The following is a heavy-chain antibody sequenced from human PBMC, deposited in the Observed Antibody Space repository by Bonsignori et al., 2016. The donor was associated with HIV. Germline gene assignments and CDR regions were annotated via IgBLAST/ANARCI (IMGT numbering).Heavy chain of an antibody. D-gene: IGHD6-19*01. Sequence: WIRQPPGKGLEWVSLIYSGGNTNYADSVKGRFTISRDNSKNSLFLQMSSLRVEDTAVYYCAWGNGWSNYFDYWGQGTLVTVSS. J-gene: IGHJ4*02. V-gene: IGHV3-66*01. CDR3: AWGNGWSNYFDY. CDR2: IYSGGNT.